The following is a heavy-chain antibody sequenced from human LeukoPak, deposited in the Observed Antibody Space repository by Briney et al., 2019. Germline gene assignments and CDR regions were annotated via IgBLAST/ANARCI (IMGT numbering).Heavy chain of an antibody. D-gene: IGHD6-19*01. CDR1: GGSISSSSYY. Sequence: SETLSLTCTVSGGSISSSSYYGGWIRQPPGKGLEWIGSIYYSGSTYYNPSLKSRVTISVDTSKNQFSLKLSSVTAADTAVYYCARAFSDSSGWAKINDYWGQGTLVTVSS. V-gene: IGHV4-39*01. CDR2: IYYSGST. CDR3: ARAFSDSSGWAKINDY. J-gene: IGHJ4*02.